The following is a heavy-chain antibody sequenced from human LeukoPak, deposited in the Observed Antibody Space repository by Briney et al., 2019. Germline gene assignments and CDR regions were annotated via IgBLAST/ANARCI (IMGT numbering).Heavy chain of an antibody. D-gene: IGHD3-10*01. V-gene: IGHV4-39*01. Sequence: PSETLSLTCSVSGGSISSSTYYWGWFRQPPGKELGLIGSIYYSGTTYYNPSLKTRVTMSVDTSKNQFSLKLNSVTAADTAVYYCASGPVVRGGYHYYMDVWGKGTTVTVSS. J-gene: IGHJ6*03. CDR2: IYYSGTT. CDR1: GGSISSSTYY. CDR3: ASGPVVRGGYHYYMDV.